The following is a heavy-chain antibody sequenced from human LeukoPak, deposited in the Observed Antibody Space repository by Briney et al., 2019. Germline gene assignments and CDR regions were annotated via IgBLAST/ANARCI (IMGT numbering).Heavy chain of an antibody. V-gene: IGHV1-69*06. CDR3: TSERGGVTHFDY. J-gene: IGHJ4*02. CDR1: GGTFSSYA. Sequence: SVKVSCKASGGTFSSYAISWVRQAPGQGLEWMGGIIPIFGTANYAQKFQGRVTITADKSTSTAYMELSSLRSEDTAVYYCTSERGGVTHFDYWGQGTLVTVSS. D-gene: IGHD3-10*01. CDR2: IIPIFGTA.